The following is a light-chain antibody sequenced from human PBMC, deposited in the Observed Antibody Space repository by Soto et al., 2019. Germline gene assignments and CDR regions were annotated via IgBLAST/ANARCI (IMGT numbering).Light chain of an antibody. V-gene: IGKV3-20*01. CDR2: DAS. J-gene: IGKJ1*01. Sequence: EIGLTQSPGTLSLSPGERATLSCRASQSVSSSSLAWYQQKRGQAPRLLIHDASSRATGIPDRFSGSGSGTDITLTISRLEPEDFAVYYCQQYGGSPRTFGQGTKVEVK. CDR1: QSVSSSS. CDR3: QQYGGSPRT.